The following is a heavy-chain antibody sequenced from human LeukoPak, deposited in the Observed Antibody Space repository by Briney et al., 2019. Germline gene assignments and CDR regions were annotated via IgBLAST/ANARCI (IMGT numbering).Heavy chain of an antibody. J-gene: IGHJ6*03. D-gene: IGHD6-13*01. V-gene: IGHV3-7*01. Sequence: GGSLRLSCAASGFTFSRYWMSWVRQAPGKGLEWVASINQAESAKFYVDSVKGRFTISRDNAKNSLYLQMNSLRAEDTAVYYCARDATTAAGTVYMDVWGRGTTVTISS. CDR2: INQAESAK. CDR1: GFTFSRYW. CDR3: ARDATTAAGTVYMDV.